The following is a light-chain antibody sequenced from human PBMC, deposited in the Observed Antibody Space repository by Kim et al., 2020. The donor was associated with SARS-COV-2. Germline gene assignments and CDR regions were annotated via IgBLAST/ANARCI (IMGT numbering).Light chain of an antibody. V-gene: IGKV3-11*01. Sequence: EIVLTQSPATLSLSPGERATLSCRASQSVTTYLAWYQHRPGQSPRLLIYDASNRASGIPARFSGSGSGTDFTLTIDSLEPEDFAVYYCHPRNARPLTFGGGPSWRS. J-gene: IGKJ4*01. CDR3: HPRNARPLT. CDR2: DAS. CDR1: QSVTTY.